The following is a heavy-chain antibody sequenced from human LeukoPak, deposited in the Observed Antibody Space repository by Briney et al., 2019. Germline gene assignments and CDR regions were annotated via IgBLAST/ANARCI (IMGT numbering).Heavy chain of an antibody. J-gene: IGHJ6*03. V-gene: IGHV4-39*07. Sequence: SETLSLTCTVSGGSISSSSYYWGWIRQPPGKGLEWIGSIYYSGSTYYNPSLKSRVTISVDTSKSQFSLKLSSVTAADTAVYYCARGVYSNFYYYYYMDVWGKGTTVTISS. CDR2: IYYSGST. D-gene: IGHD4-11*01. CDR1: GGSISSSSYY. CDR3: ARGVYSNFYYYYYMDV.